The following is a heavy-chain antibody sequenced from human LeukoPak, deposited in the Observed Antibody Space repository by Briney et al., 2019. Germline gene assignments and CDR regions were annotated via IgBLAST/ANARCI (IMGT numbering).Heavy chain of an antibody. CDR3: ARVPRAIATVGGWFDP. Sequence: SETLSLTRTVSGGSISSYYWSWIRQPPGKGLEWIGYIYYSGSTNYNPSLKSRVTISVDTSKNQFSLKLSSVTAADTAVYYCARVPRAIATVGGWFDPWGQGTLVTVSS. D-gene: IGHD2-15*01. CDR2: IYYSGST. CDR1: GGSISSYY. J-gene: IGHJ5*02. V-gene: IGHV4-59*01.